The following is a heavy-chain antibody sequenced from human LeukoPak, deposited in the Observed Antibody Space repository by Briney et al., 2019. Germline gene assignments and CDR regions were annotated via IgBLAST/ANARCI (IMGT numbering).Heavy chain of an antibody. CDR2: IFYSGST. J-gene: IGHJ6*03. CDR3: ARLRLLYYYMDV. V-gene: IGHV4-39*01. Sequence: PSETLSLTCTVSGGSLSSSSYYWGWIRQPPGKGLEWIGSIFYSGSTYYNPSLKSRVNISVDTSKNQFSLKLSSVTAADTAVYYCARLRLLYYYMDVWGKGTTVTVSS. D-gene: IGHD3-10*01. CDR1: GGSLSSSSYY.